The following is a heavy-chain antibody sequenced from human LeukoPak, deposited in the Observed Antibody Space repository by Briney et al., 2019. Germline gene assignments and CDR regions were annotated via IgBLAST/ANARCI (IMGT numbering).Heavy chain of an antibody. CDR3: ARVRAYDILTGYYSDTFDY. V-gene: IGHV3-23*01. Sequence: GGSLRLSCAASGFTFSSYAMSWVRQAPGKGLEWVSAISGSGGSTSYADSVKGRFTISRDNAKNTLYLQMNSLRAEDTAVYYCARVRAYDILTGYYSDTFDYWGQGTLVTVSS. CDR2: ISGSGGST. J-gene: IGHJ4*02. D-gene: IGHD3-9*01. CDR1: GFTFSSYA.